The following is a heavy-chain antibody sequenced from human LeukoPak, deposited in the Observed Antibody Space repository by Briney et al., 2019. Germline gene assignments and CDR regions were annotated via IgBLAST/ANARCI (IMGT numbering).Heavy chain of an antibody. CDR3: ARVWTGQWPPHYYYMDV. Sequence: GGSLRLSCAASGFTFSNYGLSWVGQAPGKGLEGVSGISGNSGSIGYADSVKGRFTISRDNAKNFLYLQMNSLRAEDTAVYYCARVWTGQWPPHYYYMDVWGKGTTVTISS. V-gene: IGHV3-20*04. D-gene: IGHD6-19*01. CDR1: GFTFSNYG. CDR2: ISGNSGSI. J-gene: IGHJ6*03.